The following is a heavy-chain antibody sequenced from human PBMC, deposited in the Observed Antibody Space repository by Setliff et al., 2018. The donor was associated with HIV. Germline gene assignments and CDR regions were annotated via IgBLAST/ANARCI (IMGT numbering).Heavy chain of an antibody. CDR1: GGSISSSSYY. Sequence: PSETLSLTCTVSGGSISSSSYYWGWIRQPPGKGLEWIGNIYYSGSTYYNPSLKSRVTISVDTSKNQFSLKLSSVTAADTAVYFCARQTYYYDNSGHNWFDPWGRGTLVTVSS. V-gene: IGHV4-39*01. CDR3: ARQTYYYDNSGHNWFDP. J-gene: IGHJ5*02. CDR2: IYYSGST. D-gene: IGHD3-22*01.